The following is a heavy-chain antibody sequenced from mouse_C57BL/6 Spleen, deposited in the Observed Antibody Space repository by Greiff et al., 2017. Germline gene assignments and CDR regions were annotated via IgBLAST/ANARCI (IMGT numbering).Heavy chain of an antibody. J-gene: IGHJ2*01. Sequence: QVQLQQPGAELVMPGASVKLSCKASGYTFTSYWMHWVKQRPGQGLEWIGEIDPSDSYTNYNQKFKGKSTLTVDKSSSTACMQLSSLTSEDSAVYYCARSGLRLYYFDYWGQGSTLTVSS. CDR1: GYTFTSYW. CDR2: IDPSDSYT. V-gene: IGHV1-69*01. D-gene: IGHD1-1*01. CDR3: ARSGLRLYYFDY.